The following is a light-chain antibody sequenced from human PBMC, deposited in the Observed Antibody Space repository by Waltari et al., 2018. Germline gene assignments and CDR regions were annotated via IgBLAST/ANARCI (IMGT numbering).Light chain of an antibody. CDR2: GAS. CDR1: QSLGKNY. CDR3: QQYASSVLYT. Sequence: IVLTQSPGTLSLSPGDRASLSCKASQSLGKNYLAWYQHKPGQAPRLLIYGASSRAAGIPDRFSGSGSGTDFILTISRLEPEDFAVYYCQQYASSVLYTFGQGTKLEIK. V-gene: IGKV3-20*01. J-gene: IGKJ2*01.